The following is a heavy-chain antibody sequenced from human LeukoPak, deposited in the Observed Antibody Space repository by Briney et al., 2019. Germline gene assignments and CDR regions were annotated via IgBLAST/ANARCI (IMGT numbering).Heavy chain of an antibody. Sequence: GGSLRLSCEASGFTFSDYWMSWVRQAPGKGLEWVANIKQNGSKIDYVDSVKGRFTISRDNAKTTLYLQMNSLRAEDTAVYYCAKDTTIGAADYYFDYWGRGTLVTVSS. D-gene: IGHD6-13*01. CDR3: AKDTTIGAADYYFDY. J-gene: IGHJ4*02. CDR1: GFTFSDYW. CDR2: IKQNGSKI. V-gene: IGHV3-7*01.